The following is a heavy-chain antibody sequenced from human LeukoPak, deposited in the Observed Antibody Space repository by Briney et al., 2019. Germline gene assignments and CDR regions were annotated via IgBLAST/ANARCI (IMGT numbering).Heavy chain of an antibody. CDR3: ARASSRGATYYYYYYMDV. Sequence: SETLSLTCTVSGGSISSYYWSWIRQPAGKGLEWIGRIYTSGSTNYNPSLKSLVTMSVDTSKNQFSLKLSSVTAADTAVYYCARASSRGATYYYYYYMDVWGKGTTVTISS. CDR1: GGSISSYY. D-gene: IGHD3-10*01. CDR2: IYTSGST. V-gene: IGHV4-4*07. J-gene: IGHJ6*03.